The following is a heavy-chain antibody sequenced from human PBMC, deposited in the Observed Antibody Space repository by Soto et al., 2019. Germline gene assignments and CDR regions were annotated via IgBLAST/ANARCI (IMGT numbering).Heavy chain of an antibody. CDR2: IYYSGST. Sequence: SETLSLTCTVFGGSINSYYWSWIRQPPGKGLEWIGYIYYSGSTNYNPSLKSRVTISVDTSKNQFSLKISSVTAADTAVYYCAKVNDFWTRYYSTNWFDPWGQGTLVTVSS. CDR1: GGSINSYY. V-gene: IGHV4-59*01. CDR3: AKVNDFWTRYYSTNWFDP. D-gene: IGHD3-3*01. J-gene: IGHJ5*02.